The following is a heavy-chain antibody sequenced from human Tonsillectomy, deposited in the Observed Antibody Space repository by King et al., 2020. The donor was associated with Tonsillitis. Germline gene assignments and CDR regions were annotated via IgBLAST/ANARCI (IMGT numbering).Heavy chain of an antibody. CDR3: EKDEEMVRGVDYFDY. J-gene: IGHJ4*02. CDR1: GFTFSTYA. D-gene: IGHD3-10*01. CDR2: VSGSGGTT. V-gene: IGHV3-23*04. Sequence: VQLVESGGGLVQPGGSLRLSCAASGFTFSTYAMSWVRQAPGKGLEWVSAVSGSGGTTYYADSVKGRLTISRDNSKNTLYLKMNSLRVEDTAVYYCEKDEEMVRGVDYFDYWGQGTLVTVSS.